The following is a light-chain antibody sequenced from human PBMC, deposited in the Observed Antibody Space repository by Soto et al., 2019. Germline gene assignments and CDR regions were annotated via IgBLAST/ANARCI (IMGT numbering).Light chain of an antibody. CDR3: CSYAGRSTWV. CDR1: SSDLGNHNL. V-gene: IGLV2-23*01. CDR2: EAS. J-gene: IGLJ3*02. Sequence: QSALTQPASVSGSPGPSITISCTGTSSDLGNHNLVSWYQQYPGKAPTLMIYEASQRPSGISHRFSGSKSGNTASLTISGLQTEDEANYYCCSYAGRSTWVFGGGTKLTVL.